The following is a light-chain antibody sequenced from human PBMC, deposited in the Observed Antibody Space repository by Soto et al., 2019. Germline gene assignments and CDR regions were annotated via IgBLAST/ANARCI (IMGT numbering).Light chain of an antibody. CDR3: CSYTRSGTLI. CDR2: DVS. Sequence: QSSLTQPASVNGSAGRSITISCDGTSGDIGDYNYVSWYQQHPGKVPKVIIYDVSNRPSGVSYRFSGTKSGNTASLTVSGLQAEDEADYYCCSYTRSGTLIFGTGTKVTVL. V-gene: IGLV2-14*01. J-gene: IGLJ1*01. CDR1: SGDIGDYNY.